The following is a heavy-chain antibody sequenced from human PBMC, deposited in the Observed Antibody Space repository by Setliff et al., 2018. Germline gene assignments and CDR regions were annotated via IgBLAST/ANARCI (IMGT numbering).Heavy chain of an antibody. V-gene: IGHV3-49*04. J-gene: IGHJ5*02. Sequence: SLKISCTASGFTFGDYAMSWVRQAPGKGLEWVGFIRSKAYGGTTEYAASVKGRFTISRDDSKSIAYLQMNSLKTEDTAVYYCTRASRATMVRGVIIPRFISPFDPWGQGTLVTVS. D-gene: IGHD3-10*01. CDR3: TRASRATMVRGVIIPRFISPFDP. CDR2: IRSKAYGGTT. CDR1: GFTFGDYA.